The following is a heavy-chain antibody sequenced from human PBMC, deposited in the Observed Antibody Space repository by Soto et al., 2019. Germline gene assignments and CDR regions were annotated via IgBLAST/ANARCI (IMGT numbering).Heavy chain of an antibody. Sequence: QTLSLTCAISGDSVSSNSVACNWIRHSPSRGLEWLGRTYYKSKWYNDYAVSVKSRITINPDTSKNQFSLQLNSVTPEDTAVYYCARDTPAKGSYFDYWGQGTLVTVYS. CDR2: TYYKSKWYN. J-gene: IGHJ4*02. V-gene: IGHV6-1*01. D-gene: IGHD1-26*01. CDR1: GDSVSSNSVA. CDR3: ARDTPAKGSYFDY.